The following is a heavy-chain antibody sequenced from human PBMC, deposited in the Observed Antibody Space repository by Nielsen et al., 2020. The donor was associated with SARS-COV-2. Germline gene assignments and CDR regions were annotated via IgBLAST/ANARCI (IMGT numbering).Heavy chain of an antibody. Sequence: GESLKISCTAFGFDFSDYYMSWIRQAPGKGLEWASYISSSGSTIYYADSVKGRFTISRDNAKNSLYLQMNSLRAEDTAVYYCARDFYRLWSEFDYWGQGTLVTVSS. D-gene: IGHD5-18*01. CDR2: ISSSGSTI. CDR3: ARDFYRLWSEFDY. J-gene: IGHJ4*02. CDR1: GFDFSDYY. V-gene: IGHV3-11*04.